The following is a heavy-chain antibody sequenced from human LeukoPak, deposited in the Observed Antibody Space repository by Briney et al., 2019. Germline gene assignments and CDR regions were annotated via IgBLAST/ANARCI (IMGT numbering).Heavy chain of an antibody. Sequence: ASVTVSCKASGYTFTSYYIDWVRQAPGQGLEWMGVINPSGGSTRYAQKFQGRVTMTGDPSTRTVYMELSSLTSDDTAVYYCARGTTDAYWGQGTPVTVSP. V-gene: IGHV1-46*01. CDR3: ARGTTDAY. D-gene: IGHD1-1*01. J-gene: IGHJ4*02. CDR2: INPSGGST. CDR1: GYTFTSYY.